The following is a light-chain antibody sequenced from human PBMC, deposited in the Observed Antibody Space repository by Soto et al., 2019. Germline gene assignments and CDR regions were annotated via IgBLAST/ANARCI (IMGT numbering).Light chain of an antibody. CDR3: AAWDGSLSGVV. CDR1: TSNIGTNY. J-gene: IGLJ2*01. Sequence: QSVLTQPPSASGTPGQRVTISCSGSTSNIGTNYVYWYHQLPGTAPKLLIYRNNQRPSGVPDRFSGSKSGTSASLAISGLRSEDEADYYCAAWDGSLSGVVFGGGTKVTVL. V-gene: IGLV1-47*01. CDR2: RNN.